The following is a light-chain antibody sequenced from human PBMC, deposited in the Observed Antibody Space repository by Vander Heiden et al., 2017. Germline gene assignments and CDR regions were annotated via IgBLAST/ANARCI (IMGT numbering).Light chain of an antibody. Sequence: HSVLSQPPSVAAAPAQKVIISCSGGHSNIGNKYVTWYQQLPGTAPKLRIYDNNKRPSGIPDRFSGSKSGTSATLAITGLQTGDEADYYCGAWDDSLSGIFGSGTKVTVL. J-gene: IGLJ1*01. CDR1: HSNIGNKY. CDR2: DNN. CDR3: GAWDDSLSGI. V-gene: IGLV1-51*01.